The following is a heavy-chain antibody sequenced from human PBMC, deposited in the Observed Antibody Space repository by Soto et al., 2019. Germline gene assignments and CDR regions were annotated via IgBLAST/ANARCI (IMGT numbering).Heavy chain of an antibody. CDR2: INHSGST. V-gene: IGHV4-34*01. J-gene: IGHJ4*02. CDR1: GGSFSGYY. D-gene: IGHD6-13*01. Sequence: PSETLSLTCAVYGGSFSGYYWSWIRQPPGKGLEWIGEINHSGSTNYSPSLKSRVTMSLDTSKNQFSLKLNSVTAADTAVYYCARGPGSWYHHYWGQGTLVTVSS. CDR3: ARGPGSWYHHY.